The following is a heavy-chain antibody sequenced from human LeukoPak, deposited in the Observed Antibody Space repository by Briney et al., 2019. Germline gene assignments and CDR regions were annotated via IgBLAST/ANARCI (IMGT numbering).Heavy chain of an antibody. CDR2: VKQDGSEK. V-gene: IGHV3-7*01. Sequence: GGSLTLSCAASGFTFSNYWMSWVRQAPGKGLEWVANVKQDGSEKYYVDSVKGRFTISRDNAKNSLYLQMNSLRAEDTAVYYCARDRWSSTSYNDYWGQGTLVTVSS. CDR3: ARDRWSSTSYNDY. D-gene: IGHD2-2*01. CDR1: GFTFSNYW. J-gene: IGHJ4*02.